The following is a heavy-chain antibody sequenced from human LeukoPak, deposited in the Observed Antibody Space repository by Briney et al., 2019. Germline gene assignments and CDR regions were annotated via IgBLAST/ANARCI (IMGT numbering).Heavy chain of an antibody. V-gene: IGHV4-59*08. CDR2: IYYSGTA. D-gene: IGHD2-2*02. CDR1: GGPIRSYN. Sequence: SETLSLTSTVSGGPIRSYNWSWIPQPPGKGLEWIGYIYYSGTAKYNPSLKSRVSISLDTSRNQFSLKLTSVTAADTALYYCACYSSPGGWGVFDYWGQGTLVTVSS. J-gene: IGHJ4*02. CDR3: ACYSSPGGWGVFDY.